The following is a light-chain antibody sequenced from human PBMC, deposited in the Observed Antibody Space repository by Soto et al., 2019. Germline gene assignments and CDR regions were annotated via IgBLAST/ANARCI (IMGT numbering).Light chain of an antibody. V-gene: IGKV3-15*01. CDR1: QSVSSN. Sequence: EIVLTQSPDTLSVSPGERATLSCRASQSVSSNLAWYQQKPGQAPRLLIYGASTRATGIPARFSGSGSGTEFTLTINSLQSEDFAVYYCQQYNNWPMWTFGQGTKVDI. CDR2: GAS. J-gene: IGKJ1*01. CDR3: QQYNNWPMWT.